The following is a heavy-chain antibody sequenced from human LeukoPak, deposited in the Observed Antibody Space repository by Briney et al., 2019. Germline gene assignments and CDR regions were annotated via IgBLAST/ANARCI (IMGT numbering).Heavy chain of an antibody. CDR2: LSGDSSSI. J-gene: IGHJ4*02. D-gene: IGHD3-10*01. V-gene: IGHV3-23*01. Sequence: GGPLRLSCAASQFTFNNNAMSWVRQAPGKGLEWVSGLSGDSSSIYYAASVKGRFTISRDNSKNMLYLQVNSLRAEDTAVYYCTRFRGSGSSTLYSFDYWGQGSLVTVAP. CDR1: QFTFNNNA. CDR3: TRFRGSGSSTLYSFDY.